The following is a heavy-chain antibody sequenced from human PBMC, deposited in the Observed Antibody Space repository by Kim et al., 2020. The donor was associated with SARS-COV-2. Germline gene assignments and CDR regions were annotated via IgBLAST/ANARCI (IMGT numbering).Heavy chain of an antibody. J-gene: IGHJ4*01. CDR3: ARNNWGIDY. CDR2: RNSDWSDT. D-gene: IGHD7-27*01. V-gene: IGHV3-74*01. Sequence: WGSLRLSCSASGVTFSSHCMHWVRHTPGKGLVWVSLRNSDWSDTSYADSVTGRFTISRDNARNTLFLQMNSPIAADTAVRYFARNNWGIDYWRHGTRVT. CDR1: GVTFSSHC.